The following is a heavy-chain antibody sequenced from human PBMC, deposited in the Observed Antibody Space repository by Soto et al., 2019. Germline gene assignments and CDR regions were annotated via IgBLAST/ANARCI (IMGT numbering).Heavy chain of an antibody. CDR2: ISGSGGRT. CDR3: AKDPNGDYVGAFDI. D-gene: IGHD4-17*01. Sequence: PGGSIRVSCGAAGFTCGDYAMSWVRQEPGAGPEWVSGISGSGGRTYYADSVKGRFTISRDNSNNALFLQMNSLRAEDTALYYCAKDPNGDYVGAFDIWGRGTMVTVSS. CDR1: GFTCGDYA. J-gene: IGHJ3*02. V-gene: IGHV3-23*01.